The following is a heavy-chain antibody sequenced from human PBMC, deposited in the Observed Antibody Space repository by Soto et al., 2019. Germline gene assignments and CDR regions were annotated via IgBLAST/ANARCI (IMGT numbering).Heavy chain of an antibody. J-gene: IGHJ4*02. Sequence: QVQLQQWGAGLLKPSETLSLTCAVYGVSFSGYYWSWIRQPPGKGLEWIGEINHSGTTNYSPSLKSRVTRSVDTSKNQFSLKFSSVTAADTAVYYCARGDYCSGGGCDSSKDYWGQGTLVAVSS. CDR3: ARGDYCSGGGCDSSKDY. D-gene: IGHD2-15*01. CDR2: INHSGTT. V-gene: IGHV4-34*01. CDR1: GVSFSGYY.